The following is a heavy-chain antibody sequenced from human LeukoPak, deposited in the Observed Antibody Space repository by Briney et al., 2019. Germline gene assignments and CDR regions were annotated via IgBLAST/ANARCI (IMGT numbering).Heavy chain of an antibody. J-gene: IGHJ6*03. CDR1: GFTFSSHG. CDR2: ISGSGDNT. Sequence: PGGSLRLSCAASGFTFSSHGMSWVRQAPGKGLEWVSTISGSGDNTYYADSVKGRFTISRDNSKNTLYLQVNSLRAEDTAVYYCARGHSVSSSRPYYYYYYMDVWGKGTTVTVSS. V-gene: IGHV3-23*01. D-gene: IGHD6-6*01. CDR3: ARGHSVSSSRPYYYYYYMDV.